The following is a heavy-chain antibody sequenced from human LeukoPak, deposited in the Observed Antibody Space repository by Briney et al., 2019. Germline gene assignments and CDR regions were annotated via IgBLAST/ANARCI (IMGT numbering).Heavy chain of an antibody. Sequence: GGSLRLSCSASGFSVSSDYMIWVRQAPGKGLMWVTLTYIGGETYYQNSVDSLMTISNNNSKNTLYLQMNSLRAEDTAVYYCAIDPGLPNGMGVWGQGNTVTVSS. V-gene: IGHV3-66*02. CDR2: TYIGGET. CDR1: GFSVSSDY. CDR3: AIDPGLPNGMGV. D-gene: IGHD3-10*01. J-gene: IGHJ6*02.